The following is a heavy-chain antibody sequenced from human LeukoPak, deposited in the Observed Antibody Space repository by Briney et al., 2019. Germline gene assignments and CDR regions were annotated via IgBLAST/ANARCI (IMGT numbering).Heavy chain of an antibody. D-gene: IGHD6-13*01. Sequence: GGSLRLSCAASGFTFSSYSMNWVRQAPGKGLEWVANIKQDGSEKYYVDSVKGRFTISRDNAKNSLYLQMDSLRAEDTAVYYCARDRAAAGYGYWGQGTLVTVSS. CDR2: IKQDGSEK. CDR1: GFTFSSYS. CDR3: ARDRAAAGYGY. J-gene: IGHJ4*02. V-gene: IGHV3-7*01.